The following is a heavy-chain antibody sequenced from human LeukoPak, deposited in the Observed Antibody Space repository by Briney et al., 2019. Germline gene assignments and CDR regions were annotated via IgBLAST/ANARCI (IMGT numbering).Heavy chain of an antibody. J-gene: IGHJ5*02. CDR2: TYYRSQWYN. Sequence: SQTLSLTCAISGDSVSSNSAAWKWIRQSPTRGLEWLGRTYYRSQWYNDYAVSVKSRITINPDTSKNQFSLQLNSVTPEDTAVYYCARDPHIVVVPAAPAGFDPWGQGTLVTVSS. D-gene: IGHD2-2*01. V-gene: IGHV6-1*01. CDR3: ARDPHIVVVPAAPAGFDP. CDR1: GDSVSSNSAA.